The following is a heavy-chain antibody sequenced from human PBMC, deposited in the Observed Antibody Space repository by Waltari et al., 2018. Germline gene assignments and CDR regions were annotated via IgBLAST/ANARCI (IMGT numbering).Heavy chain of an antibody. V-gene: IGHV4-39*01. CDR1: GGSISSSSYY. CDR3: ATNYYYDSSGYYMGPDY. J-gene: IGHJ4*02. CDR2: IYYSGST. D-gene: IGHD3-22*01. Sequence: QVQLQESGPGLVKPSETLSLTCTVSGGSISSSSYYWGWIRQPPGKGLEWIGSIYYSGSTYYHPSLKSRVTISVDTSKNQFSLKLSSVTAADTAVYYCATNYYYDSSGYYMGPDYWGQGTLVTVSS.